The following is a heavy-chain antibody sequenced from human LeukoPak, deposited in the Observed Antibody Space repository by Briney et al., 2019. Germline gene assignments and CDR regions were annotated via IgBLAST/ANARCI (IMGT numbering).Heavy chain of an antibody. J-gene: IGHJ3*02. CDR2: INPNSGGT. V-gene: IGHV1-2*02. D-gene: IGHD3-22*01. CDR3: AREPPMTHGPAFDI. CDR1: GYTFTGYY. Sequence: ASVKVSCKASGYTFTGYYMHWVRHAPGQGLEWMGWINPNSGGTNYAQKFQGRVTMTRDTSISTAYMELSRLRSDDTAVYYCAREPPMTHGPAFDIWGQGKMVTVSS.